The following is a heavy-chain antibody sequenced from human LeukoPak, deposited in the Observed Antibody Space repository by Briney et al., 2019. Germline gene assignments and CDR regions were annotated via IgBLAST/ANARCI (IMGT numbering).Heavy chain of an antibody. CDR2: HSGSGGST. CDR1: GFTYSSFA. Sequence: GGSLRLSRAASGFTYSSFAMSWVRQAPGKGLEGVSSHSGSGGSTYYADSVKGRFTISRDNSKNTVYLQMNSLRAEDTALYFCARGRRILGYHYAMDVWGQGTTVTVS. J-gene: IGHJ6*02. CDR3: ARGRRILGYHYAMDV. D-gene: IGHD2-15*01. V-gene: IGHV3-23*01.